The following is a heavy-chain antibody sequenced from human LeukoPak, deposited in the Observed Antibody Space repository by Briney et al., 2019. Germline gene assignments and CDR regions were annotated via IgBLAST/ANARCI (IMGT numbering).Heavy chain of an antibody. J-gene: IGHJ4*02. CDR3: ARKRDYYDRSFDY. V-gene: IGHV1-2*02. Sequence: ASVTVSCTASGYTFTVYYMHWVRQAPGQGLEWMGWINPNSGGTNYAQKFQGRVTMTRDTSISTAYMELSRLRSDDTAVYYCARKRDYYDRSFDYWGQGTLVTVSS. CDR1: GYTFTVYY. CDR2: INPNSGGT. D-gene: IGHD3-22*01.